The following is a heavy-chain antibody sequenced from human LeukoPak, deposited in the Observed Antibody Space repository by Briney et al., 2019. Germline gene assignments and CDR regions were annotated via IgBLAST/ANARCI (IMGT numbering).Heavy chain of an antibody. CDR3: TTYSYGSTFDY. CDR1: GFTFSSYA. J-gene: IGHJ4*02. CDR2: ISGSGGST. D-gene: IGHD5-18*01. V-gene: IGHV3-23*01. Sequence: GGSLRLSCAASGFTFSSYAMSWVRQAPGKGLEWVSAISGSGGSTYYADSVKGRFTISRDNSKNTLYLQMNSLRAEDTAVYYCTTYSYGSTFDYWGQGTLVTVSS.